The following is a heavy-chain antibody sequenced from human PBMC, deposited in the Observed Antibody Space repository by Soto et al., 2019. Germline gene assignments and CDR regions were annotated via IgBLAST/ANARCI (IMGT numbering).Heavy chain of an antibody. CDR1: GYTFSNYW. Sequence: EVQLVQSGAEVKKPGESLKISCKGSGYTFSNYWVGWVRQMPGKGLEWMGIIYPDDSDTRYSPSFQGQVTISADKSISTAYLQWSRLKASDSATYYCARRDMLTGYVYFDYWGQGTLVTVSS. V-gene: IGHV5-51*03. CDR2: IYPDDSDT. D-gene: IGHD3-9*01. CDR3: ARRDMLTGYVYFDY. J-gene: IGHJ4*02.